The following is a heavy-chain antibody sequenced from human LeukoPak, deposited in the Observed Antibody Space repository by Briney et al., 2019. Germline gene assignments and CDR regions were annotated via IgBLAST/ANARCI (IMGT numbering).Heavy chain of an antibody. CDR1: GGSFSGYY. Sequence: SETLSLTCAVYGGSFSGYYWSWIRQPPGKGLEWIGEINHSGSTNYNPSLKSRVTISVDTSKNQFSLKLSSVTAADTAVYYCARGRRLRFLEWDYWGQGTLVTVSS. J-gene: IGHJ4*02. V-gene: IGHV4-34*01. CDR3: ARGRRLRFLEWDY. D-gene: IGHD3-3*01. CDR2: INHSGST.